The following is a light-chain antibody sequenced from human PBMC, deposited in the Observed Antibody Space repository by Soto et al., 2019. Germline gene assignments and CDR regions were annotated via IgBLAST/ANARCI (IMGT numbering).Light chain of an antibody. Sequence: DIVMTQSPDSLAVSLGARATINCKSSQTVLYRSINKNYLAWYQQKPGQPPKLLIYWASTRESGVPDRFSGSGSGTDFTLTVSSLQAEDVAVYYCQQYFSTPITFGQGTRLEIK. V-gene: IGKV4-1*01. J-gene: IGKJ5*01. CDR1: QTVLYRSINKNY. CDR2: WAS. CDR3: QQYFSTPIT.